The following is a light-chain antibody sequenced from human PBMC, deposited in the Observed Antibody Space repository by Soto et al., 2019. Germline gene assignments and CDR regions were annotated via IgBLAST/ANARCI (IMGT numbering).Light chain of an antibody. J-gene: IGKJ4*01. CDR3: QQLNTYPVT. V-gene: IGKV1-9*01. CDR2: GTS. Sequence: DIQLTQSPSFLSASVGDRVTITCRASQGISSYLAWYQQKPGKAPNLLIYGTSILQSGVPSRFSGSGSGTEFTLTISSLHPEDVATYYCQQLNTYPVTFGGGTKVEIK. CDR1: QGISSY.